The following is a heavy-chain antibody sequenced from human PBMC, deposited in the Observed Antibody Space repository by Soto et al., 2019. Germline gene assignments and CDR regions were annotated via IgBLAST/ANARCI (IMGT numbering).Heavy chain of an antibody. J-gene: IGHJ6*02. D-gene: IGHD1-26*01. CDR1: GYNFTSYW. CDR2: IDPSDSYT. Sequence: PGESLKISCKGCGYNFTSYWISWVRQMPGKGLEWMGRIDPSDSYTNYSPSFQGHVTISADKSISTAYLQWSSLKASDTAMSYCARLRKPRFSVDVWGQGTTVTVS. V-gene: IGHV5-10-1*01. CDR3: ARLRKPRFSVDV.